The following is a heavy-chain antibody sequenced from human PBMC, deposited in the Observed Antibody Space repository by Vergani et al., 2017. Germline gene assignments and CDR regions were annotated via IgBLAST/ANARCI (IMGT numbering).Heavy chain of an antibody. Sequence: QVQLVQSGAEVKKPGSSVKVSCKASGGTFSSYAISWVRQAPGQGLEWMGGIIPIFGTANYAQKFQGRVTITADESTSTAYMELSSLRSDDTAVYYCARDRFPYYDYVWGSYRLLYWGQGTLVTVSS. V-gene: IGHV1-69*01. CDR2: IIPIFGTA. CDR1: GGTFSSYA. D-gene: IGHD3-16*02. J-gene: IGHJ4*02. CDR3: ARDRFPYYDYVWGSYRLLY.